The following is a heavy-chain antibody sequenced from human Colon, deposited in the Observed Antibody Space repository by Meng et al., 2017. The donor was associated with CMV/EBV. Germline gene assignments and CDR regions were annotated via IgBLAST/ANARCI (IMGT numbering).Heavy chain of an antibody. CDR3: ARAGARGVPVDL. D-gene: IGHD3-10*01. Sequence: QVPRQESGPRLVKPSETLSLTCTVSGDSIKNYYWTWLRQPAGKGLEWLGRIHYSGGTDDNPSLKSRVTLSIDTSKNQLSLKIYSVTAADTAVYYCARAGARGVPVDLWGQGTLVTVSS. CDR2: IHYSGGT. CDR1: GDSIKNYY. V-gene: IGHV4-4*07. J-gene: IGHJ4*02.